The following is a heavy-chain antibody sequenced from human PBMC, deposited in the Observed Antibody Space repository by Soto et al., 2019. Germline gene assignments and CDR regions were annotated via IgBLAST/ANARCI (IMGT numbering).Heavy chain of an antibody. Sequence: GGSLRLSCAASGFTFSSYGMHWVRQAPGKGLEWVAVISYDGSNKYYADSVKGRFTISRDNSKNTLYLQMNSLRAEDTAVYYCAKVGIAVAGIDYWGQGTLVTVSS. CDR3: AKVGIAVAGIDY. V-gene: IGHV3-30*18. CDR1: GFTFSSYG. CDR2: ISYDGSNK. J-gene: IGHJ4*02. D-gene: IGHD6-19*01.